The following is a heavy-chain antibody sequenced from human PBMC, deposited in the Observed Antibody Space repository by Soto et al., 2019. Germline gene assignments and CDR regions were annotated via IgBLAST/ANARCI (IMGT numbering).Heavy chain of an antibody. V-gene: IGHV1-18*01. CDR3: ARDSDGSGSYFTDY. D-gene: IGHD3-10*01. CDR2: TSTFNGEA. Sequence: QVQLVQSGAEVKRPGASVKVSCKASGYSFTSTGISWVRQAPGQGPEWMGWTSTFNGEAKYAQKLQGRVTMTTDTSTTTAYMELRSLTSDDTAVYYCARDSDGSGSYFTDYWGQGTLVTVAS. J-gene: IGHJ4*02. CDR1: GYSFTSTG.